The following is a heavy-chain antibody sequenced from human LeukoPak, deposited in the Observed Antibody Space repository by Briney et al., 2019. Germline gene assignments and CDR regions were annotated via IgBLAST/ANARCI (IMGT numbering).Heavy chain of an antibody. CDR3: ARGGSYGYYLDY. Sequence: WVRQMPGKGLEWMGIFYSSDSDTRYNPSFQGQVTISVDKSIRTAYLQWSSLKASDTAMYYCARGGSYGYYLDYWGQGTLVTVSS. V-gene: IGHV5-51*01. D-gene: IGHD5-18*01. J-gene: IGHJ4*02. CDR2: FYSSDSDT.